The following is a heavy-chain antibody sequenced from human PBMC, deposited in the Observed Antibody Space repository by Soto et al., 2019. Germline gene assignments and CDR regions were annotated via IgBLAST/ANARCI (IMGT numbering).Heavy chain of an antibody. J-gene: IGHJ6*02. CDR2: IYYSGST. D-gene: IGHD3-10*01. CDR3: ATARGYRGTDV. V-gene: IGHV4-31*03. Sequence: SETLSLTSTVSGVSISSGGYYWSWIRQHPGKGLEWIGDIYYSGSTYYNPSLKSRVTISVDTSKNQFSLKLSSVTAADTAVYYGATARGYRGTDVWGHGTTVTVSS. CDR1: GVSISSGGYY.